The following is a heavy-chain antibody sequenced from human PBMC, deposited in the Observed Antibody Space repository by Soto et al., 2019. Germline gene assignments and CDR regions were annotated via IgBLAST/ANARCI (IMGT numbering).Heavy chain of an antibody. D-gene: IGHD1-1*01. CDR3: AMHVEDSPSPFFDY. J-gene: IGHJ4*02. V-gene: IGHV4-61*01. CDR1: GGSVSSGSYY. CDR2: IYYSGST. Sequence: SETLSLTCTVSGGSVSSGSYYWSWIRQPPGKGLEWIGYIYYSGSTNYNPSLKSRVTISVDTSKNQFSLKLSSVTAADTAVYYWAMHVEDSPSPFFDYWGQGTLVTVSS.